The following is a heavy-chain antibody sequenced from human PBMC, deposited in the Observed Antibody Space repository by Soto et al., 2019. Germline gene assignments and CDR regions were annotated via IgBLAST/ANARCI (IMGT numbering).Heavy chain of an antibody. CDR2: ISYDGSNK. J-gene: IGHJ6*02. D-gene: IGHD6-19*01. CDR1: GFRFASYG. CDR3: ARDSLKQWLALRYYYYGMDV. V-gene: IGHV3-30*19. Sequence: GGSLRLSCVASGFRFASYGFHWVRQAPGKGLEWVAVISYDGSNKYYADSVKGRFTISRDNSKNTLYLQMNSLRAEDTAVYYCARDSLKQWLALRYYYYGMDVWGQGTTVTVSS.